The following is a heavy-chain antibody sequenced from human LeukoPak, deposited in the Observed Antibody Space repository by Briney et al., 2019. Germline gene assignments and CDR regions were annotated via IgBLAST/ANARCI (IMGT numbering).Heavy chain of an antibody. D-gene: IGHD5-12*01. CDR1: GFSFSSR. V-gene: IGHV3-7*03. CDR2: INQDGGET. J-gene: IGHJ4*02. Sequence: GGSLRLSCAASGFSFSSRMAWVRQAPGQGLEWVANINQDGGETYYVDSVQGRFTISRDNAKNSLFLQMNSLRAEDTAVYCARSVDKGTVDYWGQGTLVTVSS. CDR3: ARSVDKGTVDY.